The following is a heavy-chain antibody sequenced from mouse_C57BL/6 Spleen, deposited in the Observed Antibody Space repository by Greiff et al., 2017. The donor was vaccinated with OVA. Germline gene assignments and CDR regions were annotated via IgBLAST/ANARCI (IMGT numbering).Heavy chain of an antibody. CDR3: ARQDYSNYFDY. J-gene: IGHJ2*01. V-gene: IGHV5-6*02. Sequence: DVKLQESGGDLVKPGGSLKLSCAASGFTFSSYGMSWVRQTPDKRLEWVATISSGGSYTYYPDSVKGRFTISRDNAKNTLYLQMSSLKSEDTAMYYCARQDYSNYFDYWGQGTTLTVSS. D-gene: IGHD2-5*01. CDR1: GFTFSSYG. CDR2: ISSGGSYT.